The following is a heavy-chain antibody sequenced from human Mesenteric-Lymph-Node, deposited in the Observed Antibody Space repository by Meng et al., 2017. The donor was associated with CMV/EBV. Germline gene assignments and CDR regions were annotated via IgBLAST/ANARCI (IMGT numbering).Heavy chain of an antibody. V-gene: IGHV1-46*01. CDR1: GYTFTSYY. J-gene: IGHJ6*02. CDR3: ARDYYGSGSYSYYYGMDV. D-gene: IGHD3-10*01. Sequence: APVKVSCKASGYTFTSYYMHWVRQAPGQGLEWMGIINPSGGSTSYAQKFQGRVTMTRDTSTSTVYMELSSLRSEDTAVYYCARDYYGSGSYSYYYGMDVWGQGTTVTVSS. CDR2: INPSGGST.